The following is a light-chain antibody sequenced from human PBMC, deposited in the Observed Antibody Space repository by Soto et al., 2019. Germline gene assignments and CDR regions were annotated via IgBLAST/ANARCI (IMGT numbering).Light chain of an antibody. CDR2: DAS. V-gene: IGKV3-15*01. J-gene: IGKJ2*01. CDR3: QHYNEWPNI. Sequence: EIVMTQSPATLSVSPGERATLSCRASQSVSRDLAWYQQKPGQAPRLLIYDASTRATGIPVRFSGSGSGAEFTLTISSLQSEDFAVYYCQHYNEWPNIFGQGTKLEIK. CDR1: QSVSRD.